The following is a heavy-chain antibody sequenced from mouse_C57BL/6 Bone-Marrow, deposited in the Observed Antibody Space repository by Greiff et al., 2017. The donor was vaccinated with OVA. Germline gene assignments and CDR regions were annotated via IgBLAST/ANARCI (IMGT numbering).Heavy chain of an antibody. CDR1: GFSLTSYG. Sequence: VQLQQSGPGLVQPSQSLSITCTVSGFSLTSYGVHWVRQSPGKGLEWLGVIWSGGSTDYTAAFISRMSISKDNSKSQVFFKMNSLQADDTAIYYCSRKDYYGSSYVGWYFDVWGTGTTGTVSS. J-gene: IGHJ1*03. CDR3: SRKDYYGSSYVGWYFDV. V-gene: IGHV2-2*01. CDR2: IWSGGST. D-gene: IGHD1-1*01.